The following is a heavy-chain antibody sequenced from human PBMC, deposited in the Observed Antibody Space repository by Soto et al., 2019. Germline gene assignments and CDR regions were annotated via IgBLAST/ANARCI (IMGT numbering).Heavy chain of an antibody. J-gene: IGHJ4*02. CDR1: GGSISSSSYY. CDR3: ARHPNWGWGSDY. D-gene: IGHD7-27*01. CDR2: IYYSGST. V-gene: IGHV4-39*01. Sequence: SQTLSLTCTVSGGSISSSSYYWGWIRQPPGKGLEWIGSIYYSGSTYYNPSLKSRVTISVDTSKNQFSLKLSSVTAADTAVYYCARHPNWGWGSDYWGQGTLVTVSS.